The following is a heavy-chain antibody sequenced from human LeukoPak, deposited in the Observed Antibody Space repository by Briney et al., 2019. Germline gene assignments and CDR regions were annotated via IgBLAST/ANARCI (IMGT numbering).Heavy chain of an antibody. CDR3: TRADFWSAEYKAVDAFDI. CDR1: GYTFANHW. Sequence: GESLKISCRGSGYTFANHWIGWVRQMPGKGLEWMGIIYPGDSETRYSPSFQGQVTLSVDRSINIAYLHWSTLEASDTAMYYCTRADFWSAEYKAVDAFDIWGQGTMVTVSS. J-gene: IGHJ3*02. CDR2: IYPGDSET. V-gene: IGHV5-51*01. D-gene: IGHD3-3*01.